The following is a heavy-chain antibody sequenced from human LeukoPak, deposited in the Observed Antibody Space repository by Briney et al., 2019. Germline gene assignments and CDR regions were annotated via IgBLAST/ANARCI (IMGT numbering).Heavy chain of an antibody. D-gene: IGHD3-22*01. CDR3: AREGSDSSGYSDAFDI. J-gene: IGHJ3*02. Sequence: GGSLRLSCAASGFTFISYSMHRVRQAPGKGLEWVALISYHGTQKYYADSVKGRFTISRDNSKNTLYLQMNSLRTEDTAVYFCAREGSDSSGYSDAFDIWGQGTMVTVSS. CDR2: ISYHGTQK. CDR1: GFTFISYS. V-gene: IGHV3-30-3*01.